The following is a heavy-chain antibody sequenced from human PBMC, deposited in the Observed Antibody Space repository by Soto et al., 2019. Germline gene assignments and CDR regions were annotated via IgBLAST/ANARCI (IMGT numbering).Heavy chain of an antibody. V-gene: IGHV4-39*01. CDR3: ARASMIVVQFNY. Sequence: SETLSLTCTVSGGSISSSSYYWGWIRQPPGKGLEWIGSIYYSGSTYYNPSLKSRVTISVDTSKNQFSLKLSSVTAADTAVYYCARASMIVVQFNYWGQGTLVTVS. CDR2: IYYSGST. CDR1: GGSISSSSYY. D-gene: IGHD3-22*01. J-gene: IGHJ4*02.